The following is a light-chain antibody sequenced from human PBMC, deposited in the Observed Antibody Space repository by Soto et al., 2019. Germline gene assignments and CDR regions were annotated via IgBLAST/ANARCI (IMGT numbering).Light chain of an antibody. J-gene: IGLJ1*01. V-gene: IGLV2-11*01. CDR1: SSDVGGYNY. Sequence: QSVLTQPPSVSGSPGQSVTISCTGTSSDVGGYNYVSWYQQHPGKAPKVIIFDVSKRPSGVPGRFSGSKSGSTASLTISGLQPDDEGDYYCCSFAGGFYVVGTGTKVTVL. CDR3: CSFAGGFYV. CDR2: DVS.